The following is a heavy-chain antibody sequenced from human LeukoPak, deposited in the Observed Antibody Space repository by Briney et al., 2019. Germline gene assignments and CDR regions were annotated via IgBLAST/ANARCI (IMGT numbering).Heavy chain of an antibody. CDR2: IYYSGST. D-gene: IGHD1-26*01. V-gene: IGHV4-59*04. CDR1: GGSISSYY. J-gene: IGHJ4*02. CDR3: AKSGGYGLIDY. Sequence: SETLSLTCTVPGGSISSYYWSWIRQPPGKGLEWIGYIYYSGSTYYNASLQSRVTISIETSKNQISLRLNSVTAADTAMYYCAKSGGYGLIDYWGQGTLVTVSS.